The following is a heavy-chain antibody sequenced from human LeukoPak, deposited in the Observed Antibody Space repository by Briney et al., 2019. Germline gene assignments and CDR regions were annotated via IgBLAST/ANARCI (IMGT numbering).Heavy chain of an antibody. J-gene: IGHJ6*03. CDR3: ARDWQRYMDV. V-gene: IGHV3-21*01. CDR2: ISSSSSYI. CDR1: GFTFSSYS. Sequence: GGSLRLSCAASGFTFSSYSMNWVRQAPGKGLEWVSSISSSSSYIYYADPVKGRFTISRDNAKNSLYLQMNSLRAEDTAVYYCARDWQRYMDVWGKGTTVTVSS.